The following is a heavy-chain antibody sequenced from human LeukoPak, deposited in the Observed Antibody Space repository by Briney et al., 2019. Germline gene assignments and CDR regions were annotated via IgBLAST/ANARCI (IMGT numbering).Heavy chain of an antibody. D-gene: IGHD6-6*01. CDR1: GYAFTGYY. CDR3: ARGIRPDFDY. V-gene: IGHV1-2*02. Sequence: ASVKVSCKASGYAFTGYYMHWVRQAPGHGLEWMGWLNPNSGGTNYAQNFQGRVTMTRDTSISTAYMELSRLRPDETAVYYCARGIRPDFDYWGQGTLVTVSS. CDR2: LNPNSGGT. J-gene: IGHJ4*02.